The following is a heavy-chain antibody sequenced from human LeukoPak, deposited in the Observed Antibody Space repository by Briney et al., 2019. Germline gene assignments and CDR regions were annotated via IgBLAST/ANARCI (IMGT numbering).Heavy chain of an antibody. Sequence: GGSLRLSCTASGFIFSNYGMNWVRQAPGKGLEWVSAISGSGGSTYYADSVKGRFTISRDNSKNTLYLQMNSLRAEDTAVYYCAKDGEYYYGSGSFFWFDPWGQGTLVTASS. CDR1: GFIFSNYG. CDR3: AKDGEYYYGSGSFFWFDP. V-gene: IGHV3-23*01. CDR2: ISGSGGST. J-gene: IGHJ5*02. D-gene: IGHD3-10*01.